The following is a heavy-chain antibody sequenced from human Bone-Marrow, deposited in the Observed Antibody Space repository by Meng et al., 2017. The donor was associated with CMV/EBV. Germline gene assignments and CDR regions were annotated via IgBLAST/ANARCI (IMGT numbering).Heavy chain of an antibody. J-gene: IGHJ6*02. CDR3: ARAALWEYYHGMDV. Sequence: SETLSLTFTVSGGSISNSYWNWIRQPPGKGLEWIGYIYYTGKTNYNPSRKSRVSISLDTSKKQFSLKLRSPTASDTAVYYCARAALWEYYHGMDVWGQGTTVTVSS. D-gene: IGHD1-26*01. CDR1: GGSISNSY. CDR2: IYYTGKT. V-gene: IGHV4-59*01.